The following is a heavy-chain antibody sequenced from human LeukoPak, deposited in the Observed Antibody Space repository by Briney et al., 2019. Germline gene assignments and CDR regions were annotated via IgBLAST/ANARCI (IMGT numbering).Heavy chain of an antibody. CDR2: TYYSGST. J-gene: IGHJ1*01. Sequence: PSETLSLTCTVSGGSISINSVYWGWIRQPPGKRLEWIGSTYYSGSTHYNPSLKSRLNISVDTSKNQFSLKLSSVTAADTALYYCARHPQSMGGYFQHWGQGALVTVSS. CDR3: ARHPQSMGGYFQH. CDR1: GGSISINSVY. D-gene: IGHD2/OR15-2a*01. V-gene: IGHV4-39*01.